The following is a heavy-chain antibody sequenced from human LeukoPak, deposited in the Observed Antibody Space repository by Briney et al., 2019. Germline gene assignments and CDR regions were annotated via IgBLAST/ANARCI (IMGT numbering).Heavy chain of an antibody. CDR2: ISGDGGST. CDR3: TSTGGFFAWERRDAFDI. CDR1: GFTFDDYA. V-gene: IGHV3-43*02. J-gene: IGHJ3*02. Sequence: PGGSLRLSCAASGFTFDDYAMHWVRHAPGKGLEWVSLISGDGGSTYYADSVKGRFTISRDNSKNSLYLQMNSLRTEDTALYYCTSTGGFFAWERRDAFDIWGQGTMVTVSS. D-gene: IGHD1-26*01.